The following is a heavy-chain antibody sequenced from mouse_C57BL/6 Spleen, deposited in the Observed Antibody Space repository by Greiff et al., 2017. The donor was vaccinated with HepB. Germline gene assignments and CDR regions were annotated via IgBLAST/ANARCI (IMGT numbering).Heavy chain of an antibody. Sequence: DVKLVESGPGLVKPSQSLSLTCSVTGYSITSGYYWNWIRQFPGNKLEWMGYISYDGSNNYNPSLKNRISITRDTSKNQFFLKLNSVTTEDTATYYCAGSLLRSGDFDVWGTGTTVTVSS. CDR1: GYSITSGYY. J-gene: IGHJ1*03. CDR3: AGSLLRSGDFDV. D-gene: IGHD1-2*01. CDR2: ISYDGSN. V-gene: IGHV3-6*01.